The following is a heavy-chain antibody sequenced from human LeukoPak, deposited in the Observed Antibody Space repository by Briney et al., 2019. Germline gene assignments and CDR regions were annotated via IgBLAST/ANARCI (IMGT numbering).Heavy chain of an antibody. CDR1: GGSISDYY. J-gene: IGHJ4*02. CDR2: MYYSGST. V-gene: IGHV4-59*01. Sequence: SETLSLTCSVSGGSISDYYWSWIRQPPGKGLECIGYMYYSGSTNYNPSPKSRVTISVDTSKNQFSLKLSSVTAADTAVYYCARGSHYYGSGGYDYWGQGTLVTVSS. CDR3: ARGSHYYGSGGYDY. D-gene: IGHD3-10*01.